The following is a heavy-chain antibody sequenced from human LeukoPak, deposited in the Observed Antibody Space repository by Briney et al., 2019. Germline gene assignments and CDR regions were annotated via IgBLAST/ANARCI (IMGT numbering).Heavy chain of an antibody. Sequence: GGSLRLSCAASRFTFSIFGMHWVRQPPGKGLEWIAVISSDGTNKYYADSVRGRFTISRDNSKDTLYLQMSSLRIEDTAIYYCRAATRYLDYYYDYWGQGTLVTVSS. CDR2: ISSDGTNK. CDR3: RAATRYLDYYYDY. J-gene: IGHJ4*02. CDR1: RFTFSIFG. V-gene: IGHV3-30*03. D-gene: IGHD3-22*01.